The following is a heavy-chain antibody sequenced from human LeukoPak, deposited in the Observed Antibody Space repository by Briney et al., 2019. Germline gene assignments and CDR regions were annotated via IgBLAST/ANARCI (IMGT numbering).Heavy chain of an antibody. CDR2: IYDSGST. Sequence: SETLSLTCTVSGGSISSSSYYWGWIRQPPGKGLEWIGSIYDSGSTYYNPSLKSRVTISVDTSKNQFSLKLTSVTAADTAVYYCARDSFTSGQAFDYWGQGTLVTASS. CDR1: GGSISSSSYY. D-gene: IGHD6-19*01. J-gene: IGHJ4*02. V-gene: IGHV4-39*07. CDR3: ARDSFTSGQAFDY.